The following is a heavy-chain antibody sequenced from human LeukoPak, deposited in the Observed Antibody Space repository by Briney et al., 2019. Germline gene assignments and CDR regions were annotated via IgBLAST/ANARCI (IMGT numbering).Heavy chain of an antibody. V-gene: IGHV4-4*07. D-gene: IGHD3-22*01. CDR2: IYTSGST. Sequence: PSETLSLTCTVSGGSISSYYWSWIRQPAGKGLEWIGRIYTSGSTNYNPSLKSRVTMSVDTSKNQFSLKLSSVTAADTAVYYCARVSYYDSSGYYYGYFQHWGQGTLVTVSS. J-gene: IGHJ1*01. CDR1: GGSISSYY. CDR3: ARVSYYDSSGYYYGYFQH.